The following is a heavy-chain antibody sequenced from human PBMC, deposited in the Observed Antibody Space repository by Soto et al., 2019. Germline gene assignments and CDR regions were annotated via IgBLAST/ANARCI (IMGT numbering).Heavy chain of an antibody. V-gene: IGHV4-31*03. J-gene: IGHJ1*01. CDR1: GDSISRGGYY. CDR2: IYYSGRT. D-gene: IGHD3-10*01. Sequence: QVQLQESGPGLVKPSQTRSLTCTVSGDSISRGGYYWSWIRQHPGKGLEWIGYIYYSGRTYYSPSLKSRVTISVDTSKNQFSLKMSSVTAADTAVYYCARVVYGSGSYYFQHWGQGTLVTVSS. CDR3: ARVVYGSGSYYFQH.